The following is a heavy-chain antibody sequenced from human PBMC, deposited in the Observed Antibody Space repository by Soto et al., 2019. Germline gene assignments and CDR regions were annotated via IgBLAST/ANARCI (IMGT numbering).Heavy chain of an antibody. Sequence: QLQLQESGPGLVKPSETLSLTCTVSGGSISSSSYYWGWIRQPPGKGLEWIGSIYYSGSTYYNPSLKSRVTISVDTSKNPFSLKLSSVTAADTAVYYCACVDTAMENWFDPWGQGTLVTVSS. CDR2: IYYSGST. CDR1: GGSISSSSYY. D-gene: IGHD5-18*01. J-gene: IGHJ5*02. CDR3: ACVDTAMENWFDP. V-gene: IGHV4-39*01.